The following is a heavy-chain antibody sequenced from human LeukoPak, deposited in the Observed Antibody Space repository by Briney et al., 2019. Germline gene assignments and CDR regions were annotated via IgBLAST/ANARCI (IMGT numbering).Heavy chain of an antibody. V-gene: IGHV4-34*01. J-gene: IGHJ4*02. CDR3: ARTFDKGGWGFFDY. Sequence: KPSETLSLTCAVYGGSFSGFYWTWIRQPPGKGLEWMGEINHGGTTNYNPSLMSRVIASVDTSKNKFSLKLRSVGAADTAVYYCARTFDKGGWGFFDYWGQGTLVTVSS. D-gene: IGHD6-19*01. CDR1: GGSFSGFY. CDR2: INHGGTT.